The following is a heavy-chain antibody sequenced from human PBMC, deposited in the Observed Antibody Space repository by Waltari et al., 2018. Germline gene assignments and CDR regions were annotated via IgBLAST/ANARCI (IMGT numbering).Heavy chain of an antibody. CDR1: GFAFSDFR. CDR3: ARDWSLSFDY. CDR2: ISRNSDYI. V-gene: IGHV3-21*01. J-gene: IGHJ4*02. D-gene: IGHD2-8*02. Sequence: EVLLVESGGGLVKSGGSLRLSCVASGFAFSDFRLNWVRQAPGKGLEGVASISRNSDYIYYADSLKGRFTISRDNAKNSLYLQMNSLRAEDTALYYCARDWSLSFDYWGQGSLITVSS.